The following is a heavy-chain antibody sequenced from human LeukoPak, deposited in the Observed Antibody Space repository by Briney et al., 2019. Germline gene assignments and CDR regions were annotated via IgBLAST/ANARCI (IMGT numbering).Heavy chain of an antibody. CDR3: ARDTGVRSDY. J-gene: IGHJ4*02. Sequence: ASVKVSCKASGYSFTAYYMHWVRQAPGQGLEWMGRINPDSGGTDYAQKLQARVTMTTNTSTSTAYMELRSLRSDDTVVYYCARDTGVRSDYWGQGTLVTVSS. V-gene: IGHV1-2*05. CDR1: GYSFTAYY. D-gene: IGHD3-10*01. CDR2: INPDSGGT.